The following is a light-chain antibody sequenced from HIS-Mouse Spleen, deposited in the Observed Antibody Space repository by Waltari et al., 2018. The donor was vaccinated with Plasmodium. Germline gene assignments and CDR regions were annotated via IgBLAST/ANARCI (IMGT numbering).Light chain of an antibody. CDR2: EDS. CDR3: YSTDSSGNHRV. CDR1: ALPKKY. J-gene: IGLJ3*02. Sequence: SYELTQPPSVSVSPGQTARITCYGDALPKKYAYCYQQKSGQAPVLVIYEDSKRPSGIPERFSGSSSGTMATLTISGAQVEDEADYYCYSTDSSGNHRVFGGGTKLTVL. V-gene: IGLV3-10*01.